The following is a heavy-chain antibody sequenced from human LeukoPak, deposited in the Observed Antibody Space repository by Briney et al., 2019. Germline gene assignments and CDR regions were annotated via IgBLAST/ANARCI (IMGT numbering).Heavy chain of an antibody. CDR2: INPNSGGT. D-gene: IGHD5-12*01. Sequence: ASVKVSCKASGYTFTGYYMHWGRQAPGEGLEWMGWINPNSGGTNYAQKFHGRVTMNRDPSISTVYMELSRLRYDDTAVYYCARDQLRWLRSSLVDWFDPWGQGTLVTVSS. CDR3: ARDQLRWLRSSLVDWFDP. J-gene: IGHJ5*02. CDR1: GYTFTGYY. V-gene: IGHV1-2*02.